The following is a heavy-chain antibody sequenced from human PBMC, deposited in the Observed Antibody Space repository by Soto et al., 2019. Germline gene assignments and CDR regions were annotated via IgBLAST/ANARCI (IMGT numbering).Heavy chain of an antibody. V-gene: IGHV3-33*01. CDR3: ARDDSSSWYPTGYYDY. D-gene: IGHD6-13*01. Sequence: GGSLRLSCAASGFTFSSYGMHWVRQAPGKGLEWVAVIWYDGSNKYYADSVKGRFTISRDNSKNTLYLQMNSLRAEDTAVYYCARDDSSSWYPTGYYDYWGQGTLVTVSS. CDR2: IWYDGSNK. J-gene: IGHJ4*02. CDR1: GFTFSSYG.